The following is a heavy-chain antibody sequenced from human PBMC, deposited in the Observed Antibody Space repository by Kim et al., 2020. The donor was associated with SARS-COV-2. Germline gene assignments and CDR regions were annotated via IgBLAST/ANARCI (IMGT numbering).Heavy chain of an antibody. J-gene: IGHJ4*02. CDR3: ARNGVVATTYYFDY. V-gene: IGHV4-39*01. Sequence: NPSLKSRVTISVDTSKNQFSLKLSSVTAADTAVYYCARNGVVATTYYFDYWGQGTLVTVSS. D-gene: IGHD5-12*01.